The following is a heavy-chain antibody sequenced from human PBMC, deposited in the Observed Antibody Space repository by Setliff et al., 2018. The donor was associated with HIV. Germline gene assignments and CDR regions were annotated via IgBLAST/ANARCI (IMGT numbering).Heavy chain of an antibody. CDR3: ARHRDPPGSSWIFYYYYMDL. CDR2: IVDSGAT. Sequence: SETLSLTCALYGGSLTNYYWTWIRKSPGKGLEWIGEIVDSGATTYNPSLSSRLTISVDTSKNQVSLRLSSATAADTGVYYCARHRDPPGSSWIFYYYYMDLWGGGTTVTVSS. D-gene: IGHD6-13*01. V-gene: IGHV4-34*12. J-gene: IGHJ6*03. CDR1: GGSLTNYY.